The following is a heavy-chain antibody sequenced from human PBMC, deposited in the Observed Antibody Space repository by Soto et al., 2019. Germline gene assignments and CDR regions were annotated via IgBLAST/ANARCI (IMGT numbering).Heavy chain of an antibody. CDR1: GGTFSSYA. D-gene: IGHD2-2*01. J-gene: IGHJ6*02. CDR3: AREGVVPAAPPSYYSGMDV. CDR2: IIPIFGTA. V-gene: IGHV1-69*01. Sequence: QVQLVQSGAEVKKPGSSVKVSCKASGGTFSSYAISWVRQAPGQGLEWMGGIIPIFGTANYAQKFQGRVRIPGDEPTSTADMELSSLRSEATAVYYCAREGVVPAAPPSYYSGMDVWAQGTTVTVSS.